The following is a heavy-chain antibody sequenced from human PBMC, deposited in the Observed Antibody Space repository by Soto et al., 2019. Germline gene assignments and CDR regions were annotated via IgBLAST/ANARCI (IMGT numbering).Heavy chain of an antibody. Sequence: SETLSLTCTVSGGSISSYFWSWIRQPAGKALEWIGRIHTSGTTNYNPSLKSRVTMSVDTSKNQFSLKVTSVTAADTALYFCAGGAASDSFDYWGQGTLVTVS. CDR2: IHTSGTT. D-gene: IGHD6-13*01. CDR1: GGSISSYF. J-gene: IGHJ4*02. V-gene: IGHV4-4*07. CDR3: AGGAASDSFDY.